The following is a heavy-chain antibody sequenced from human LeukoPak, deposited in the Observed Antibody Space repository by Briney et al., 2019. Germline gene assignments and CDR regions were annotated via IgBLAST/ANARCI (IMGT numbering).Heavy chain of an antibody. D-gene: IGHD3-9*01. CDR2: ISHDGNTK. J-gene: IGHJ4*02. CDR1: GFTFSTYV. V-gene: IGHV3-33*01. CDR3: ARDRDWMLYDY. Sequence: PGTSLRLSCAGSGFTFSTYVMHWVRQVPGKGLEWVARISHDGNTKLYADSVKGRFTISRDNSKNTLSLEMYSLRAEDTAMYYCARDRDWMLYDYWGQGTLVTVSS.